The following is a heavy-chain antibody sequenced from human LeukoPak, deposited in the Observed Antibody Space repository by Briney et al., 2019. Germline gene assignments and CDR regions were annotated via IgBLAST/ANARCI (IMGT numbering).Heavy chain of an antibody. J-gene: IGHJ6*03. CDR1: GYSISSGYY. CDR2: IYHCGST. V-gene: IGHV4-38-2*02. D-gene: IGHD3-22*01. Sequence: SETLSLTCTVSGYSISSGYYWGWIRQPPGKGLEWIGSIYHCGSTYYNPPLKSRVTISVDTSKNQFSLKLSSVTAADTAVYYCARNDYYSNYYYYMDVWGKGTTVTVSS. CDR3: ARNDYYSNYYYYMDV.